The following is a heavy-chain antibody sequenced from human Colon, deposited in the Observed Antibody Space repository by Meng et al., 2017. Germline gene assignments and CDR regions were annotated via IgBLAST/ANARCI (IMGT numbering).Heavy chain of an antibody. V-gene: IGHV4-34*01. Sequence: VQPPQCGAGLLKPSETPSLPCAGYGGSFSGYCWSRNRQPPGKGLELMGEINHSGRTNYNPSLKSRVTISVDTSKNQFSLKLSSVTAADTAVYYCARGRYSGYLPWGQRTLVTVSS. J-gene: IGHJ5*02. D-gene: IGHD5-12*01. CDR1: GGSFSGYC. CDR2: INHSGRT. CDR3: ARGRYSGYLP.